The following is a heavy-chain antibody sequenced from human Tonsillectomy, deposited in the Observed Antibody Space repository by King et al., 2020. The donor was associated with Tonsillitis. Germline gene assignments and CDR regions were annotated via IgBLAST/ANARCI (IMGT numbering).Heavy chain of an antibody. V-gene: IGHV3-30-3*01. D-gene: IGHD1-26*01. CDR3: ARDPGSSSGSFFAHFDN. J-gene: IGHJ4*02. CDR1: GFTFSNYP. CDR2: ISYDGSNK. Sequence: VQLVESGGGVVQPGRSLRLSCAASGFTFSNYPLHWVRQAPGKGLEWVAVISYDGSNKYYADSVKGRFTISRDNSKNTLYLQMNSLRPEDTAVYYCARDPGSSSGSFFAHFDNWGQGTLVPVSS.